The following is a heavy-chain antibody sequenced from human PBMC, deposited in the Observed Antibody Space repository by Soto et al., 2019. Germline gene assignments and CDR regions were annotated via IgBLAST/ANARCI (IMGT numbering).Heavy chain of an antibody. CDR2: INLRGGTT. CDR1: GYNFNQYY. J-gene: IGHJ4*02. CDR3: ARGPDDSDVPRRDH. V-gene: IGHV1-46*02. Sequence: QVQLVQSGPEVRKPGASVRLSCATSGYNFNQYYIHWVRQAPGQGLEWMGIINLRGGTTEYAHKFRGRVTVTGDTSTRTAYMELSSLRSEDTAVYFCARGPDDSDVPRRDHWGQGTLITVSS. D-gene: IGHD4-17*01.